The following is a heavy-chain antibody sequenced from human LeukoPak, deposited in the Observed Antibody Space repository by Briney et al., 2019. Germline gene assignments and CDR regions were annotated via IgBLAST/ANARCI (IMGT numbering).Heavy chain of an antibody. CDR1: GFTFNRFD. J-gene: IGHJ2*01. D-gene: IGHD2-2*01. CDR3: ARVSLVSAVTWYFDL. V-gene: IGHV3-13*01. Sequence: GGSLRLSCAASGFTFNRFDMHWVRQATGKGLEWVSTIGTADDTYYPGSVKGRFTISRENAKNSFYLQMNSLRAEDTAVYYCARVSLVSAVTWYFDLWGRGTLLTVSS. CDR2: IGTADDT.